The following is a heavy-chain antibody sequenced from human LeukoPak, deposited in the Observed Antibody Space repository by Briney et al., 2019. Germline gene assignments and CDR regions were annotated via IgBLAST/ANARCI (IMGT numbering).Heavy chain of an antibody. CDR3: ARGEEKAYYYESSGYLGDY. Sequence: ASVKVSCKASGYTFTSYDINWVRQATGQGLEWMGWINPNSGGTNNAQRFQGRVTMTRDTSISTAYMELNRLRSDDTAVYYCARGEEKAYYYESSGYLGDYWGQGTLVTVSS. V-gene: IGHV1-2*02. J-gene: IGHJ4*02. CDR2: INPNSGGT. CDR1: GYTFTSYD. D-gene: IGHD3-22*01.